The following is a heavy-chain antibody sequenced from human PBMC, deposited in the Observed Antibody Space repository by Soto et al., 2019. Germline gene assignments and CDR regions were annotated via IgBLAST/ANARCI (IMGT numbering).Heavy chain of an antibody. CDR3: ARDDNGDNGRAFDP. Sequence: PFVTLSVRWSVAGGSSGDHGWSWIRKSAGKGLEWIGRIYTSGNTNYNPSLKGRVTMSVDMSKNQFSLKLSSVAAADTAVYYCARDDNGDNGRAFDPWGQGPLVTVS. J-gene: IGHJ5*02. D-gene: IGHD4-17*01. CDR2: IYTSGNT. CDR1: GGSSGDHG. V-gene: IGHV4-4*07.